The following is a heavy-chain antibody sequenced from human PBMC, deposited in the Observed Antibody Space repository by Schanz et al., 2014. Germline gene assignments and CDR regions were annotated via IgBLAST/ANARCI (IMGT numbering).Heavy chain of an antibody. J-gene: IGHJ4*02. Sequence: EVQLVESGGGWVQPGGSLRLSCGSSGFTFSPYWMHWVRQAPGKGLVWVSRINGDGSNTNYADSVKGRFTISRDNAKNTLYLQMNSLSAEDTAVYYCARDQGYTTSWHIFDLCGQGTLVTVSS. V-gene: IGHV3-74*02. CDR1: GFTFSPYW. CDR3: ARDQGYTTSWHIFDL. CDR2: INGDGSNT. D-gene: IGHD6-13*01.